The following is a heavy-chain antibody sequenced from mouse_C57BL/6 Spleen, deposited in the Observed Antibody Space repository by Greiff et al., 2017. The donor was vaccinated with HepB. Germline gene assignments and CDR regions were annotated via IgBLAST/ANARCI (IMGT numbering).Heavy chain of an antibody. CDR2: INPYNGGT. D-gene: IGHD6-1*01. CDR3: ARPDSLSDFDY. CDR1: GYTFTDYY. J-gene: IGHJ2*01. V-gene: IGHV1-19*01. Sequence: VQLKQSGPVLVKPGASVKMSCKASGYTFTDYYMNWVKQSHGKSLEWIGVINPYNGGTSYNQKFKGKATLTVDKSSSTAYMELNSLTSEDSAVYYCARPDSLSDFDYWGQGTTLTVSS.